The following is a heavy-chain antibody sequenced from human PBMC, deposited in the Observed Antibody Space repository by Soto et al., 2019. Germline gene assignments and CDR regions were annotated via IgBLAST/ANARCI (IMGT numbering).Heavy chain of an antibody. Sequence: QVQLQQWGAGLLKPSETLSLTCAVYGGSFSGYYWSWIRQPPGKGLEWIGEINHSGSTNYNPSLKSRVTISVDTSKNQFSLKLSSATAADTAVYYCARSRGSTSCYWDYWGQGTLVTVSS. CDR2: INHSGST. D-gene: IGHD2-2*01. CDR3: ARSRGSTSCYWDY. J-gene: IGHJ4*02. V-gene: IGHV4-34*01. CDR1: GGSFSGYY.